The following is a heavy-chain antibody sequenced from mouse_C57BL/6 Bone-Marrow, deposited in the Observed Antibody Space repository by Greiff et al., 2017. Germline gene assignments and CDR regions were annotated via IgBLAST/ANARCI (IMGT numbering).Heavy chain of an antibody. D-gene: IGHD1-1*01. CDR1: GYTFTNYW. Sequence: QVQLQQSGAELVRPGTSVKMSCKASGYTFTNYWIGWAKQRPGHGLEWIGDIYPGGGYTNYNEKFKGKATLTADKSSSTAYMQFSSLTSEDSAIYYCARKSYYGSSYVYFDVGGTGTTVTVSS. V-gene: IGHV1-63*01. J-gene: IGHJ1*03. CDR2: IYPGGGYT. CDR3: ARKSYYGSSYVYFDV.